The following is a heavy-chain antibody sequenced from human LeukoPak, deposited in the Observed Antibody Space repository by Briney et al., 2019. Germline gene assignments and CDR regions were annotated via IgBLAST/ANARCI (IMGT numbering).Heavy chain of an antibody. V-gene: IGHV3-23*01. CDR1: GFTFSSCG. J-gene: IGHJ4*02. CDR3: AETRSSSGSNSTDY. D-gene: IGHD1-26*01. CDR2: ISGSGGST. Sequence: GGSLRLSCAASGFTFSSCGMSWVRQAPGKGLEWVSAISGSGGSTYYADSVKGRFTISRDNSKNTLYLQMNSLRAEDTAVYYCAETRSSSGSNSTDYCGQGTLATVSS.